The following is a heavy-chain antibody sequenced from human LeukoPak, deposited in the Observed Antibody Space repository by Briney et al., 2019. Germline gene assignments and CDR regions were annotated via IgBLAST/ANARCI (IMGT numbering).Heavy chain of an antibody. V-gene: IGHV3-23*01. D-gene: IGHD3-9*01. CDR1: GFTFSSYA. Sequence: GGSLRLSCAASGFTFSSYAMSCVRQAPGKGLEWVSSVSESGGSTYYADSVKGRFTISRDNSKNTLYLQMNSLRAEDTAVYYCAKDLVPETYDILTGYSLDYWGQGTLVTVSS. CDR2: VSESGGST. J-gene: IGHJ4*02. CDR3: AKDLVPETYDILTGYSLDY.